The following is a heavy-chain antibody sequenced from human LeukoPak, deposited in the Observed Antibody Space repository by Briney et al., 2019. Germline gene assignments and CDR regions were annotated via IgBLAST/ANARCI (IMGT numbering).Heavy chain of an antibody. CDR3: ARAYGSGATDITPPHY. Sequence: GGSLRLSCAASGFTFSSYAMHWVRQAPGKGLEYVSAISSNGGSTYYANSVKGRFTISRDNSKNTLYLQMGSLRAEDMAVYYCARAYGSGATDITPPHYWGQGTLVTVSS. D-gene: IGHD6-19*01. V-gene: IGHV3-64*01. CDR2: ISSNGGST. J-gene: IGHJ4*02. CDR1: GFTFSSYA.